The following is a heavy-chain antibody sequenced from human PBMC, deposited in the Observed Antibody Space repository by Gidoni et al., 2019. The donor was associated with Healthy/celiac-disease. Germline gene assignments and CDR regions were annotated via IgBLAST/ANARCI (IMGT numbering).Heavy chain of an antibody. CDR1: GGSISSSSYY. V-gene: IGHV4-39*01. J-gene: IGHJ4*02. CDR2: IFYSGST. CDR3: ARLTGSYGGY. Sequence: QLQLQESGPGLVKPSETLSLTCTVSGGSISSSSYYWGWIRPPPGKGLELIGSIFYSGSTYYNPSLKSRVTISVDTSKNQFSLKLSSVTAADTAVYYCARLTGSYGGYWGQGTLVTVSS. D-gene: IGHD3-16*01.